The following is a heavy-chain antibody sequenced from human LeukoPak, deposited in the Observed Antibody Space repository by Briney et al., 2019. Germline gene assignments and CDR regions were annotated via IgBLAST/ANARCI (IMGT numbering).Heavy chain of an antibody. V-gene: IGHV6-1*01. Sequence: SQTLSLTCAISGDSVSSNSAAWNWIRQSPSRGLEWLGRTYYRSKWYNDYAVSVKSRITINPDTSKNQFSLQLNSVTPEDTAVYYCARNPEIVGASGGLDAFDIWGQGTMVTVSS. CDR3: ARNPEIVGASGGLDAFDI. CDR1: GDSVSSNSAA. CDR2: TYYRSKWYN. J-gene: IGHJ3*02. D-gene: IGHD1-26*01.